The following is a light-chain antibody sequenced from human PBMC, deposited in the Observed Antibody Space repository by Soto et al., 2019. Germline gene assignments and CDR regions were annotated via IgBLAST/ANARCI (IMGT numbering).Light chain of an antibody. CDR2: SYD. CDR3: AAWDATLDGYV. Sequence: QSVLTQPPSASGTPGQRVTFSCSTSSSNLGDNTVNWYQHVPGTAPKLLIYSYDQRPSGVPDRFSGSRSGTSASLAISGLQSEDEADYYCAAWDATLDGYVFGTGTKLTVL. J-gene: IGLJ1*01. CDR1: SSNLGDNT. V-gene: IGLV1-44*01.